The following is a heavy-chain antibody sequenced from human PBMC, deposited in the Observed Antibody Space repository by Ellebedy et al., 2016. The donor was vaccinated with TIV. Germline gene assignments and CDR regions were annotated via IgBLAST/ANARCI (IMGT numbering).Heavy chain of an antibody. D-gene: IGHD3-10*01. CDR2: IHWNDDK. J-gene: IGHJ4*02. CDR1: GFSLSTSGVG. CDR3: ARQHLTFGGPECYFDY. V-gene: IGHV2-5*01. Sequence: SGPTLVKPTQTLTLTCTFSGFSLSTSGVGVGWIRQPPGKALEWLAVIHWNDDKRYSPSLKSRLTITKDTSKNQVVLTMTNMDPVDTATYYCARQHLTFGGPECYFDYWGQGTLVTVSS.